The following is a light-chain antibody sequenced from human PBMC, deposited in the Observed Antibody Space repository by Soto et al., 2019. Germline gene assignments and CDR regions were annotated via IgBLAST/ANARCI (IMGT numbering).Light chain of an antibody. CDR2: GAS. CDR3: QQLNSDWYA. Sequence: DIQLTQSPSFLSASVGDRVTITCRASQGMSTYLAWYLQRPGKAPKLLIYGASTLQSGVPSRFSGSGSGTEFTLTNISLQPEDFGTYYCQQLNSDWYAFGQGTKLEIK. V-gene: IGKV1-9*01. J-gene: IGKJ2*01. CDR1: QGMSTY.